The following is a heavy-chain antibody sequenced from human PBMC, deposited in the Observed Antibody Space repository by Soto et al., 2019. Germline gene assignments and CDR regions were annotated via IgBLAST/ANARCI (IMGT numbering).Heavy chain of an antibody. CDR2: IYHSGST. J-gene: IGHJ5*02. CDR1: GGSISSSNW. V-gene: IGHV4-4*02. Sequence: SETLSLTCAVSGGSISSSNWWSWVRQPPGKGLEWIGEIYHSGSTNYNPSLKSRVTISVDKSKNQFSLKLSSVTAADTAVYYCASVWTTVTNWFDPWGQGTLVTVSS. CDR3: ASVWTTVTNWFDP. D-gene: IGHD4-17*01.